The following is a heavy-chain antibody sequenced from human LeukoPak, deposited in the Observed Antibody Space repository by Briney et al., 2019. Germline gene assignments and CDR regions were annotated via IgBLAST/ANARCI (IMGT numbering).Heavy chain of an antibody. J-gene: IGHJ5*02. Sequence: PSETLSLTCTVSGGSIWSGDYYWNWIRQPPGKGLEWIGYIYYSGSTYYNPSLKSRVTISVDTSKNQFSLKLTSVTAADTAVYYCARDGSVTTNWFDPWGQGTLVTVSS. V-gene: IGHV4-30-4*01. CDR2: IYYSGST. CDR1: GGSIWSGDYY. CDR3: ARDGSVTTNWFDP. D-gene: IGHD4-17*01.